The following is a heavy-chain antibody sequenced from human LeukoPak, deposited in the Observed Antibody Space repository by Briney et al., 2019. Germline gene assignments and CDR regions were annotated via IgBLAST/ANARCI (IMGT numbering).Heavy chain of an antibody. CDR2: ISRSGEST. Sequence: GGTLTLSCAASGFTFSGFAMSWIRQAPGKGLEWVSSISRSGESTFYADSVRGRFTISRDNSKNTVSLQMESLRAEDTALYYCAKDYAVGSIDYWGQGTLVTVSS. CDR3: AKDYAVGSIDY. D-gene: IGHD3-16*01. J-gene: IGHJ4*02. CDR1: GFTFSGFA. V-gene: IGHV3-23*01.